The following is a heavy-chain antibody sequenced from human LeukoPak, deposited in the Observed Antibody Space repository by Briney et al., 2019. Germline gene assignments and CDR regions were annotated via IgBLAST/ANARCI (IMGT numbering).Heavy chain of an antibody. CDR3: ARADYYGSGSDP. V-gene: IGHV4-30-4*01. CDR2: IYYSGTT. CDR1: GGSISSGDYY. J-gene: IGHJ5*02. D-gene: IGHD3-10*01. Sequence: SETLSLTCTVSGGSISSGDYYWSWFRQPPGKGLEWIGYIYYSGTTYYSPSLKSRVTISVDTSKNQFSLKLSSVTAADTAVYYCARADYYGSGSDPWGQGTLVTVSS.